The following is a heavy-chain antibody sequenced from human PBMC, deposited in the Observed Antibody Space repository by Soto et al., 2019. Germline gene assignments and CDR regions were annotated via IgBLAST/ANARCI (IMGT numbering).Heavy chain of an antibody. CDR1: GFTFSSYG. V-gene: IGHV3-30*18. CDR3: AKHDVLELVDY. Sequence: PGGSLRLSCAASGFTFSSYGMHWVRQAPGKGLEWVAVISYDGSNKYYADSVKGRFTISRDNSKNTLYLQMNSLRAEDTAVYYCAKHDVLELVDYWGQGTLVTVSS. CDR2: ISYDGSNK. J-gene: IGHJ4*02. D-gene: IGHD1-7*01.